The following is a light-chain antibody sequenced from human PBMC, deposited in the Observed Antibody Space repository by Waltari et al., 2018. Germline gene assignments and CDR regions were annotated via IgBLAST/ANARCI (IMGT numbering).Light chain of an antibody. J-gene: IGKJ5*01. CDR1: QSVSISY. CDR2: GTS. CDR3: KHYGSSPPFT. Sequence: EIVLTQSPGTLSLSPGERATLSCRASQSVSISYLAWYQQKPGQAPRLLIYGTSSRATGTPDRFSGSGSGTDFTLSISRLEPEDFAVYYCKHYGSSPPFTFGQGTRVEIK. V-gene: IGKV3-20*01.